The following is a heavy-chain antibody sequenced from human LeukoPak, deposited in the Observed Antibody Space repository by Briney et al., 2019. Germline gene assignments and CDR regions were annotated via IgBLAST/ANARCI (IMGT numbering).Heavy chain of an antibody. CDR3: AKVGAEGY. J-gene: IGHJ4*02. CDR2: INSDGSST. V-gene: IGHV3-74*01. Sequence: GGSLRLSCAASGFTFSNYLTYWVRQTPGKGLVWVSRINSDGSSTSYADSVRGRFTISRDNAKNTLYLQMNSLRAEDTAVYYCAKVGAEGYWGQGTLVTVSS. D-gene: IGHD1-26*01. CDR1: GFTFSNYL.